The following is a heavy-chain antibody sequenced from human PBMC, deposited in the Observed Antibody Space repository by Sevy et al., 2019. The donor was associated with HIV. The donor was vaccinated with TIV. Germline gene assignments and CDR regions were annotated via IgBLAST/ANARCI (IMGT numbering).Heavy chain of an antibody. Sequence: GSVKVSCKVSGYTLNQLSMHWVRQAPGKGLEWMGSFDPEDGERFYAQKFQGRVTMTEDTSTDTAYMELSSLRSEDTAVYYCATTKDYYESSGCPFDYWGQGTLVTVSS. V-gene: IGHV1-24*01. CDR2: FDPEDGER. CDR1: GYTLNQLS. J-gene: IGHJ4*02. D-gene: IGHD3-22*01. CDR3: ATTKDYYESSGCPFDY.